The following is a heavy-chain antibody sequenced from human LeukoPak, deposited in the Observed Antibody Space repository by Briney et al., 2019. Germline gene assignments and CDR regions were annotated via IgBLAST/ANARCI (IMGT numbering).Heavy chain of an antibody. CDR3: ARGPSYCDF. Sequence: SETLSLTRTVSGGSISSDGFYWSWVRQHPGKGLEWIGYISYSGSTSYNPSLKSRVSVSLDTSKSQFSLKLTFVTAADTAVYFCARGPSYCDFWGQGTLVTVSS. J-gene: IGHJ4*02. V-gene: IGHV4-31*03. CDR2: ISYSGST. CDR1: GGSISSDGFY.